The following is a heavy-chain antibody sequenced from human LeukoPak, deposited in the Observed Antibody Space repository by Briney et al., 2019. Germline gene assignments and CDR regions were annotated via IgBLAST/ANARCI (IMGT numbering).Heavy chain of an antibody. CDR1: GGSYSGYY. Sequence: PSGTLSLTCAGTGGSYSGYYWSGSRQPPGKGVGGSGEINHSGSTNYNRSLKSRVTISVDTSNNQFSLKLSSVTAADTAVYYCARALYYAGWLVKGYFDYWGQGTLVTVSS. CDR3: ARALYYAGWLVKGYFDY. J-gene: IGHJ4*02. CDR2: INHSGST. D-gene: IGHD6-19*01. V-gene: IGHV4-34*01.